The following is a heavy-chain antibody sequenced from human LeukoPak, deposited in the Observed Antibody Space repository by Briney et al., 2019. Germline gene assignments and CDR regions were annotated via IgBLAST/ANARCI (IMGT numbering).Heavy chain of an antibody. J-gene: IGHJ3*02. V-gene: IGHV4-59*01. Sequence: NPSETLSLTCTVSGGSISTYYWNWIRQPPGKGLEWIGWIYNSGITNYNPSLKSRVTISVDTPKIQFSLKLSSVTAADTAVYYCAREVRGAFDIWGQGTMVTVSS. D-gene: IGHD2-2*01. CDR3: AREVRGAFDI. CDR2: IYNSGIT. CDR1: GGSISTYY.